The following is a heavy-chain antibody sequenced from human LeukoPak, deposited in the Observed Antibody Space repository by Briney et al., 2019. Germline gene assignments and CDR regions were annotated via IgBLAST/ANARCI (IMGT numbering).Heavy chain of an antibody. J-gene: IGHJ4*02. CDR1: GFTVTSYW. Sequence: GGSLRLSCAASGFTVTSYWMHWVRQAPGKGLVWVSRINSDGGTTTYADSVKGRFTISRDNAKNTLYLQMNSLRIEDTAVYYCAISRYSGTSLDYWGQGSLVTAPS. V-gene: IGHV3-74*01. D-gene: IGHD1-26*01. CDR2: INSDGGTT. CDR3: AISRYSGTSLDY.